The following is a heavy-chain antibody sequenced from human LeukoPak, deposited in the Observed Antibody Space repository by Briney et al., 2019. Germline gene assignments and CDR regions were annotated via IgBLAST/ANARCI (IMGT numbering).Heavy chain of an antibody. CDR3: ARGGYDFPSGGDLDY. CDR1: GGSFSGYY. J-gene: IGHJ4*02. D-gene: IGHD3-3*01. Sequence: PSETLSLTCAVYGGSFSGYYWSWIRQPPGKGLEWIGEINHSGSTNYNPSLKSRVTISVDTSKNQFSLKLSSVTAADTAVYYCARGGYDFPSGGDLDYWGQGTLVTVSS. CDR2: INHSGST. V-gene: IGHV4-34*01.